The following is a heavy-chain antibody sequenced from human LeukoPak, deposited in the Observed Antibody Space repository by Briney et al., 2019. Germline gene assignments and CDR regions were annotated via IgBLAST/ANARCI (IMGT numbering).Heavy chain of an antibody. V-gene: IGHV1-2*02. CDR2: INLQSGET. CDR3: AKEGGTSGSGRKYFDY. J-gene: IGHJ4*02. CDR1: GYTFTEYY. Sequence: ASVKVSCKASGYTFTEYYIHWVRQAPGQGLDWMGWINLQSGETYYVQKFQDRVTMTGDTSITTAYMELSRLTSDDTAVYYCAKEGGTSGSGRKYFDYWGPGTLVTVSS. D-gene: IGHD3-10*01.